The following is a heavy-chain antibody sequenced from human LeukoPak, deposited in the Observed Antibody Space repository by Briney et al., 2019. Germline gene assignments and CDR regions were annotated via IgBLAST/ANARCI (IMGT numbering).Heavy chain of an antibody. CDR1: GFTFSSYG. CDR3: AKGKVTIFGVVIIRPNWFDP. Sequence: GGSLRLSCAASGFTFSSYGMHWVRQAPGKGLEWAAFIQYDGSNKYYADSVKGRFTISRDNSKNTLYLQTNSLRAQDTAVYYCAKGKVTIFGVVIIRPNWFDPWGQGTLVTVSS. D-gene: IGHD3-3*01. CDR2: IQYDGSNK. J-gene: IGHJ5*02. V-gene: IGHV3-30*02.